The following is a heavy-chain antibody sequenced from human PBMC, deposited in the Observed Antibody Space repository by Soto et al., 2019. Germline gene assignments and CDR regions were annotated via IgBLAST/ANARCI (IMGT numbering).Heavy chain of an antibody. V-gene: IGHV4-34*01. CDR3: ARGRNIYGSGSYYKPYFDY. CDR2: INHSGST. Sequence: SETLSLTCAVYGGSFSGYYWSWIRQPPGKGLEWIGEINHSGSTNYNPSLKSRVTISVDTSKNQFSLKLSSVTAADTAVYYCARGRNIYGSGSYYKPYFDYWGQGTLVTVSS. D-gene: IGHD3-10*01. CDR1: GGSFSGYY. J-gene: IGHJ4*02.